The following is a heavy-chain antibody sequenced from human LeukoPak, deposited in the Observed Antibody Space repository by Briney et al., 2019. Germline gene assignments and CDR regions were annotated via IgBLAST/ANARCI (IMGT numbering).Heavy chain of an antibody. Sequence: SETLSLTCTVSGGSISFYYWSWIRQPPGKGLEWIGYIYYSGSTNYNPSLKSRVTISVDTSKNQFSLRLSSVTAADTAVYYCARTTVTVSHFDYWGQGTLVTVSS. J-gene: IGHJ4*02. V-gene: IGHV4-59*08. D-gene: IGHD4-17*01. CDR3: ARTTVTVSHFDY. CDR1: GGSISFYY. CDR2: IYYSGST.